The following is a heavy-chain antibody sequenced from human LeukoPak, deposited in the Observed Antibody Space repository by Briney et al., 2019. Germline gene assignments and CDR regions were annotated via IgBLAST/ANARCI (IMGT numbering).Heavy chain of an antibody. CDR1: GFTFSSYS. CDR2: IKQDGSEK. J-gene: IGHJ5*02. CDR3: ARGVRWFDP. V-gene: IGHV3-7*01. D-gene: IGHD3-10*01. Sequence: GGSLRLSCAASGFTFSSYSMNWVRQAPGKGLEWVANIKQDGSEKYYVDSVKGRFTISRDNAKNSLYLQMNSLRAEDTAVYYCARGVRWFDPWGQGTLVTVPS.